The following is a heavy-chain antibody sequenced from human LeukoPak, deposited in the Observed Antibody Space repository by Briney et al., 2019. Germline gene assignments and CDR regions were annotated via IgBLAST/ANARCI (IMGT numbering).Heavy chain of an antibody. J-gene: IGHJ4*02. CDR3: AKDLNSGYSLFDY. CDR2: ISYDGSNK. D-gene: IGHD3-22*01. CDR1: GFTFSSYG. Sequence: GSLRLSCAASGFTFSSYGMHWVRQAPGKGLEWVAVISYDGSNKYYADSVKGRFTISRDNSKNTLYLQMNSLRAEDTAVYYCAKDLNSGYSLFDYWGQGTLVTVSS. V-gene: IGHV3-30*18.